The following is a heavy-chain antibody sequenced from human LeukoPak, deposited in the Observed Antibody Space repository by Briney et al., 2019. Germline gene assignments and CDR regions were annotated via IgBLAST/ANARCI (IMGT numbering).Heavy chain of an antibody. Sequence: SETLSLTCTVSGGSISSYYWSWIRQPPGKGLEWIGYIYYSGSTNYNPSLKSRVTISVDTSKNQFSLKLSSVTAADTAVYYCARAVRAVAPDYWGQGTLVTVSS. V-gene: IGHV4-59*08. CDR3: ARAVRAVAPDY. J-gene: IGHJ4*02. CDR2: IYYSGST. CDR1: GGSISSYY. D-gene: IGHD6-19*01.